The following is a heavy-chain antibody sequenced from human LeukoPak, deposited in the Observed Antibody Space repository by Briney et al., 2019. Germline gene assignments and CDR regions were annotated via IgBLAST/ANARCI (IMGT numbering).Heavy chain of an antibody. J-gene: IGHJ4*02. D-gene: IGHD1-26*01. CDR2: ISGSGGRT. CDR1: GFTFSSYA. CDR3: AKAGSIRFDY. Sequence: GESLRLSCAASGFTFSSYAMSWVRQAPGKGLEWVSAISGSGGRTYYADSVKGRFTISRDNSQNTLYLQMNSLRAEDTAVYYCAKAGSIRFDYWGQGTLVTVSS. V-gene: IGHV3-23*01.